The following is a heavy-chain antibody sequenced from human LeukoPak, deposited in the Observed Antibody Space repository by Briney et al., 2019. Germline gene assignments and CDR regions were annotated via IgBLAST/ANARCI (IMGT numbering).Heavy chain of an antibody. Sequence: SETLSLTCTVSGGSISSYYWSWIRQPPGKGLEWIGNIYYSGSTNYNPSLKSRVTISVDTSKNQFSLKLSSVTAADTAVYYCARDSYSSSWHNWGQGTLVTVSS. CDR3: ARDSYSSSWHN. V-gene: IGHV4-59*12. J-gene: IGHJ4*02. CDR2: IYYSGST. D-gene: IGHD6-13*01. CDR1: GGSISSYY.